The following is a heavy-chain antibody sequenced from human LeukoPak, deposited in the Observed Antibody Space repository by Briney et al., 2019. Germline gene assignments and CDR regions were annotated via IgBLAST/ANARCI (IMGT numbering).Heavy chain of an antibody. V-gene: IGHV1-2*02. CDR3: AGDSPPAYGSGSYYKNWSDP. CDR2: INPNSGGT. D-gene: IGHD3-10*01. J-gene: IGHJ5*02. CDR1: GYTFTGYY. Sequence: ASVKVSCKASGYTFTGYYMHWVRQAPGQGLEWIGWINPNSGGTNYAQKLQGRVTMTRDTSISTAYMELSRLRSDDTAVYYCAGDSPPAYGSGSYYKNWSDPWGQGTLVTVSS.